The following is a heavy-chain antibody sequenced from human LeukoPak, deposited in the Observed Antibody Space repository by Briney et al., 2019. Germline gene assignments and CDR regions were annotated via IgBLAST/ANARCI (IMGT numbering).Heavy chain of an antibody. V-gene: IGHV3-43*02. CDR3: ARDIGGWYSTYDI. CDR2: ISGDGGST. J-gene: IGHJ3*02. CDR1: VFLFYDYA. Sequence: GGSLRLSCASCVFLFYDYARHDLRQAPGKGLEWVSLISGDGGSTYYADSVKGRFTISGDNSKNSLYLQMNSLKTEDTALYYCARDIGGWYSTYDIWGQGTMVTVSS. D-gene: IGHD6-19*01.